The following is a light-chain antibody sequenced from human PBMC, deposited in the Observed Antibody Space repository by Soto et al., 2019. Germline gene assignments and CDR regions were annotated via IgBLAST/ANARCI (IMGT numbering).Light chain of an antibody. V-gene: IGKV3-15*01. J-gene: IGKJ2*01. Sequence: DIGRTQSPATLSVSPEERASLSCRASQRVGSNLAWYQQTAGQAPRLLIYGASNRATGIPARFSGRGSGTEFTLTLSSLQSEDFAVNSCQQYTNGPYTFGQGTKLEIK. CDR2: GAS. CDR3: QQYTNGPYT. CDR1: QRVGSN.